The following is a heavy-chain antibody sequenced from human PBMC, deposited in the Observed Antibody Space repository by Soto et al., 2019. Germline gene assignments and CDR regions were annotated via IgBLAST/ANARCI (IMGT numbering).Heavy chain of an antibody. CDR3: AKVPYIAAAGSCDY. J-gene: IGHJ4*02. V-gene: IGHV3-23*01. CDR1: GFTFSSYA. Sequence: GGSLRLSCAASGFTFSSYAMSWVRQAPGKGLEWVSSVSGSGGSTYYADSVKGRFTISRDNSKNTLYLQMNSLRAEDTAVYYCAKVPYIAAAGSCDYWGQGTLVTVSS. CDR2: VSGSGGST. D-gene: IGHD6-25*01.